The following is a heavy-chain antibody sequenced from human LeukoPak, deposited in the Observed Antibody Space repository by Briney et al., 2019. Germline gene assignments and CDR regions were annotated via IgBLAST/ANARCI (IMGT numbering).Heavy chain of an antibody. D-gene: IGHD6-13*01. CDR2: INHSGST. V-gene: IGHV4-34*01. Sequence: GSLRLSCAASGFTFSSYSMNWIRQPPGKGLEWIGEINHSGSTNYNPSLKSRVTISVDTSKNQFSLKLSSVTAADTAVYYCARGNSTIAAAGTGLYYYYGMDVWGQGTTVTVSS. CDR3: ARGNSTIAAAGTGLYYYYGMDV. J-gene: IGHJ6*02. CDR1: GFTFSSYS.